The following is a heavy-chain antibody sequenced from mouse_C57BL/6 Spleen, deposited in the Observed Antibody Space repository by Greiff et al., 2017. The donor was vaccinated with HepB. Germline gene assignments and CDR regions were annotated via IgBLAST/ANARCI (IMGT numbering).Heavy chain of an antibody. J-gene: IGHJ1*03. V-gene: IGHV1-55*01. CDR1: GYTFTSYW. Sequence: VQLQQPGAELVKPGASVKMSCKASGYTFTSYWITWVKQRPGQGLEWIGDIYPGSGSTNYNEKFKSKATLTVDTSSSTAYMQLSSLTSEDSAVYYCARGIVANGYWYFDVWGTGTTVTVSS. CDR2: IYPGSGST. CDR3: ARGIVANGYWYFDV. D-gene: IGHD1-1*01.